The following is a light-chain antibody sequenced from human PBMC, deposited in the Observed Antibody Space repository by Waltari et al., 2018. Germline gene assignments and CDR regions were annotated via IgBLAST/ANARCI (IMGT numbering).Light chain of an antibody. CDR2: AAS. CDR1: RGITNY. CDR3: QQYDSVPPT. Sequence: DIPMTQYTSSLSASIRVHETIPCRASRGITNYLVWYQQKPGKVPNLLIFAASTLQSGVPSRFSASGAGSDFTLTISSLQPEDAATYYCQQYDSVPPTFGQGTKVDIK. J-gene: IGKJ1*01. V-gene: IGKV1-27*01.